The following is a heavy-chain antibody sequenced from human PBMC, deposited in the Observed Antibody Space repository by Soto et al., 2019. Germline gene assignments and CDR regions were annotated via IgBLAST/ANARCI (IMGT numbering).Heavy chain of an antibody. Sequence: ASVKVSCKASGYTFTSYGISWVRQAPGQGLEWMGWISAYNGNTNYAQKLQGRVTMTTDTSTSTAYMELRSLRSDDTAVYYCARVFDILTGYAGEGFWGQGILVTVSS. CDR3: ARVFDILTGYAGEGF. D-gene: IGHD3-9*01. J-gene: IGHJ4*02. CDR2: ISAYNGNT. CDR1: GYTFTSYG. V-gene: IGHV1-18*01.